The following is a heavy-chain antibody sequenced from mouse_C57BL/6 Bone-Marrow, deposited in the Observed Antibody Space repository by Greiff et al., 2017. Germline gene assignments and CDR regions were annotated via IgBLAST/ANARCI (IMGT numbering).Heavy chain of an antibody. CDR2: IYPGSGST. V-gene: IGHV1-55*01. D-gene: IGHD2-3*01. Sequence: QVQLQQPGAELVKPGASVKMSCKASGYTFTSYWITWVKQRPGQGLEWIGDIYPGSGSTNYNEKFKSKATLTVDTSSSTAYMQLSSLTSEDSAVYYCARGGLLRPYAMDDWGQGTSVTVSS. CDR3: ARGGLLRPYAMDD. CDR1: GYTFTSYW. J-gene: IGHJ4*01.